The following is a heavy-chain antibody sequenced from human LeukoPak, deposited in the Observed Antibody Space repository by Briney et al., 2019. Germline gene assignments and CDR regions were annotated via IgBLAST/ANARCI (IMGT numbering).Heavy chain of an antibody. Sequence: GASVKVSCKASGYTFTGYYMHWVRQAPGQGLEWMGWINPNSGGTNYAQKFQGRVTMTRDTSISTAYMELSRLRSDDTAVYYCARTVPYYDSSGYRDYWGQGTLVTASS. D-gene: IGHD3-22*01. CDR3: ARTVPYYDSSGYRDY. J-gene: IGHJ4*02. V-gene: IGHV1-2*02. CDR2: INPNSGGT. CDR1: GYTFTGYY.